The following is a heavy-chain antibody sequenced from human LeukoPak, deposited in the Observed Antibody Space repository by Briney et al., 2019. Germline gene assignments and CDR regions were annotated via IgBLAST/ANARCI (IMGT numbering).Heavy chain of an antibody. Sequence: AGGSLRLSCAASGFTFSTDAMTCVRQAPGRGLEWVSSISGTGGSTHYVDSVKGRFTISRDNSKNTVYLQMNSLRAEDTAIYYCAKLHYDSSGYSPEYAFDIWGQGTMVTVSS. CDR3: AKLHYDSSGYSPEYAFDI. CDR2: ISGTGGST. V-gene: IGHV3-23*01. CDR1: GFTFSTDA. J-gene: IGHJ3*02. D-gene: IGHD3-22*01.